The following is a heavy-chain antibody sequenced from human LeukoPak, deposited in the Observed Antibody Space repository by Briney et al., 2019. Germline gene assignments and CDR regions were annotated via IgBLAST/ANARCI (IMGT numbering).Heavy chain of an antibody. Sequence: ASVKVSCKVSGYTPTELSMHWVRQAPGKGLEWMGGFDPGDGETIYAQKFQGRVTMTEDTSTDTAYMELSSLRAEDTAVYYCATAPRYYDYVWGSYRYGESFDYWGQGTLVTVSS. CDR2: FDPGDGET. V-gene: IGHV1-24*01. D-gene: IGHD3-16*02. J-gene: IGHJ4*02. CDR3: ATAPRYYDYVWGSYRYGESFDY. CDR1: GYTPTELS.